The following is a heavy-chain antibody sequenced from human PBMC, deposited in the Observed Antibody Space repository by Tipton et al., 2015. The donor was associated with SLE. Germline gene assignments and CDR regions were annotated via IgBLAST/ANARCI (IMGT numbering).Heavy chain of an antibody. CDR3: ARPGGSGTKGYGAFDI. D-gene: IGHD3-10*01. J-gene: IGHJ3*02. Sequence: GEALDAYYWTWIRQPPGKGLEWIGQVYYTGNTNYNPSLKSRVTISVDTSKNQFSLKLSSVTAADTAVYYCARPGGSGTKGYGAFDIWGQGTLVTVSS. CDR1: GEALDAYY. V-gene: IGHV4-59*08. CDR2: VYYTGNT.